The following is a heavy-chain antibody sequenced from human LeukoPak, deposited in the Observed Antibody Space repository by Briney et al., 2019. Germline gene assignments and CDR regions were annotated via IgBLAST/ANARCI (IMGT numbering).Heavy chain of an antibody. CDR1: GYTFTGYY. Sequence: ASVKVSCKASGYTFTGYYMHWVRQAPGQGLEWMGWINPNSGGTNYAQKFQGRVTMTRDTSISTAYMELSSLRSEDTAVYYCASKDTAMADFDYWGQGTLVTVSS. J-gene: IGHJ4*02. D-gene: IGHD5-18*01. V-gene: IGHV1-2*02. CDR2: INPNSGGT. CDR3: ASKDTAMADFDY.